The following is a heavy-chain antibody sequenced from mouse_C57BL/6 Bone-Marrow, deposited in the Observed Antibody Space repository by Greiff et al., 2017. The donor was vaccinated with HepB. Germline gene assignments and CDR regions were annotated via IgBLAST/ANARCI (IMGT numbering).Heavy chain of an antibody. D-gene: IGHD2-2*01. Sequence: VQVVESGPGLVAPSQSLSITCTVSGFSLTSYGVDWVRQPPGKGLEWLGVIWGGGRTNYNSALMSRLSISKDNSKSQVFLKMNSLQTDDTARYYCARYGYDDGAWFAYWGQGTLVTVSA. CDR2: IWGGGRT. J-gene: IGHJ3*01. CDR1: GFSLTSYG. V-gene: IGHV2-9*01. CDR3: ARYGYDDGAWFAY.